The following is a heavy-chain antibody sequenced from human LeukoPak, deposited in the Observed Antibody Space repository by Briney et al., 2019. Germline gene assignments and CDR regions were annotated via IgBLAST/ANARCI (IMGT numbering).Heavy chain of an antibody. D-gene: IGHD3-22*01. J-gene: IGHJ4*02. CDR2: IYTSGST. CDR1: GGSISSGSYY. CDR3: ARDLYYYDSSVGY. Sequence: PSETLSLTCTVSGGSISSGSYYWSWIRQPAGKGLEWIGRIYTSGSTNYNPSLKSRVTISVDTSKNQFSLKLSSVTAADTAVYYCARDLYYYDSSVGYWGQGTLVTVFS. V-gene: IGHV4-61*02.